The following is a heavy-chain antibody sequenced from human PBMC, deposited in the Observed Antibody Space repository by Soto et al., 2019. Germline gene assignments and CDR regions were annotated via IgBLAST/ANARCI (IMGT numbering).Heavy chain of an antibody. Sequence: PGGSLRLSCAASGFTCSSYAMSWVRQAPGKGLEWVSAISGSGGSTYYADSVKGRFTISRDNSKNTLYLQMNSLRAEDTAVYYCAKDSSGYPGGYFDYWGQGTLVTVSS. CDR3: AKDSSGYPGGYFDY. CDR1: GFTCSSYA. CDR2: ISGSGGST. V-gene: IGHV3-23*01. D-gene: IGHD3-22*01. J-gene: IGHJ4*02.